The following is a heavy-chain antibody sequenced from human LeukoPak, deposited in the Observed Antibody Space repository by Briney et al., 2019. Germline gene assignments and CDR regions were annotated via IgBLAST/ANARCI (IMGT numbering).Heavy chain of an antibody. J-gene: IGHJ4*02. D-gene: IGHD3-22*01. Sequence: GGSLRLSCAASGFSFTTYWMGWVRQAPGKGLEWVANINQDESSQYYVDAVRGRFTISRDNAKNSLNLQINSLRAEDTAIYYYARRGYYDSSGYDYWGQGTLVTVSS. CDR1: GFSFTTYW. CDR2: INQDESSQ. CDR3: ARRGYYDSSGYDY. V-gene: IGHV3-7*01.